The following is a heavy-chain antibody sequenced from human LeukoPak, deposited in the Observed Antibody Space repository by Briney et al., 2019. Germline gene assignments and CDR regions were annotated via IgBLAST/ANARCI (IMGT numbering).Heavy chain of an antibody. V-gene: IGHV4-4*02. CDR3: TRESGAFSPFGF. Sequence: SETLSLTCAVSGGSITTTNWWSWVRQPPGKGLEWIGEVHLSGATNYNPSLESRVSMSIGKSKNHLSLEVTSVTAADTAIYYCTRESGAFSPFGFWGQGTLLTVSS. J-gene: IGHJ4*02. D-gene: IGHD1-26*01. CDR2: VHLSGAT. CDR1: GGSITTTNW.